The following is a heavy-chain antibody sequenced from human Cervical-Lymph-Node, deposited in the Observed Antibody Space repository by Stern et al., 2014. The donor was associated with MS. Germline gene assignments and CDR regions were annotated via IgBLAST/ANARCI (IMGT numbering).Heavy chain of an antibody. J-gene: IGHJ5*02. Sequence: HVQLQESGPGLVKPSETLSLTCTVSGVSIRDYYWSWIRQPPGKGLQWIGYIYNSGGTKYHPSLQSRVTISIDTSTKEFSLKLRSVTAADTAVYYCARHYDSTGYGRENWFDPWGQGTLVTVSS. V-gene: IGHV4-59*01. D-gene: IGHD3-22*01. CDR3: ARHYDSTGYGRENWFDP. CDR1: GVSIRDYY. CDR2: IYNSGGT.